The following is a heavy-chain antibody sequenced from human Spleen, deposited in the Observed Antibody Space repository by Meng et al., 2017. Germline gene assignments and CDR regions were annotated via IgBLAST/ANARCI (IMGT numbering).Heavy chain of an antibody. D-gene: IGHD1-26*01. CDR2: IYNSGIR. V-gene: IGHV4-4*07. CDR3: ARDPRGTLGDTFDT. Sequence: QVQSQEWGPGQVRPSATPSLTCTVSGDSMSGNYWSWIRQPAGKGLEWIGRIYNSGIRNSNPSLKSRVTMSLDMSRNQFSLKLTSVTAADTAMYYCARDPRGTLGDTFDTWGQGTMVTVSS. J-gene: IGHJ3*02. CDR1: GDSMSGNY.